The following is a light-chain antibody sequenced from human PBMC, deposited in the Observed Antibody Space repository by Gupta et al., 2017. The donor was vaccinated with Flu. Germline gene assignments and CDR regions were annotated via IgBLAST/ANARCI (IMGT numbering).Light chain of an antibody. J-gene: IGKJ4*01. CDR3: QQYNTWPL. CDR2: GAS. Sequence: EIVMTQSPATLSVSLGERATLSCRASQSVSSNLAWYQQKPGQAPRLLIYGASTRATGIPARFSGSGSGTQFTLTISSLQSVDFAVYYCQQYNTWPLFGGGTKVEI. V-gene: IGKV3-15*01. CDR1: QSVSSN.